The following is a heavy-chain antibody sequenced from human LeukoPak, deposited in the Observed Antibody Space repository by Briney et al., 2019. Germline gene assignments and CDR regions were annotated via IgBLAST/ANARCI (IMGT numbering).Heavy chain of an antibody. CDR3: AKTPYYDILTGYSAYYLDY. D-gene: IGHD3-9*01. CDR2: ISGSGGST. V-gene: IGHV3-23*01. J-gene: IGHJ4*02. Sequence: GGSLRLSCAASGFTFSSYAMTWVRQAPGKGLEWVSTISGSGGSTYYADSVKGRFTISRDNSKNTLYLQMNSLRAEDTAVYYCAKTPYYDILTGYSAYYLDYWGQGTLVTVSS. CDR1: GFTFSSYA.